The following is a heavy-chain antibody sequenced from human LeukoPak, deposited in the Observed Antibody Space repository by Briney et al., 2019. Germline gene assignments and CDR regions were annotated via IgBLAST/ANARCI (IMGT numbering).Heavy chain of an antibody. J-gene: IGHJ4*02. Sequence: RSLRLSCAASGFTFSSYAMHWVRQAPGKGLEWVAVISYDGSNKYYADSVKGRFTISRDNSKNTLYLQMNSLRAEDTAVYYCAREGSHRSSTSCYYYWGQGTLVTVSS. CDR1: GFTFSSYA. CDR3: AREGSHRSSTSCYYY. CDR2: ISYDGSNK. D-gene: IGHD2-2*01. V-gene: IGHV3-30-3*01.